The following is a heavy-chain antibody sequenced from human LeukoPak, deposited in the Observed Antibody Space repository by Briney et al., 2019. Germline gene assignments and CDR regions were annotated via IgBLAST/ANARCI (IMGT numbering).Heavy chain of an antibody. CDR1: GESFSGYY. D-gene: IGHD3-10*01. Sequence: SETLSLTCAVYGESFSGYYWSWIRQPPGKGLEWIAEINHSGSTNYNPSLKSRVTISVDTSKNQFSLNLSSVTAADTAVYYCARHLDGSGSYYYYFDYWGQGTLVTVSS. CDR2: INHSGST. J-gene: IGHJ4*02. CDR3: ARHLDGSGSYYYYFDY. V-gene: IGHV4-34*01.